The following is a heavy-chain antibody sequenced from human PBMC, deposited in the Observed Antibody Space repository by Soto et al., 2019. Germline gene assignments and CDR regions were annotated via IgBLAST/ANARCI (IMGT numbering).Heavy chain of an antibody. CDR3: ANSNASTVNGMDRGVRTALFGY. CDR1: GFPLSSYA. V-gene: IGHV3-23*01. CDR2: IRGRGGST. D-gene: IGHD3-10*01. J-gene: IGHJ4*02. Sequence: EVQLLESGAELVQPGGSLRLSCAASGFPLSSYAMSWVRQAPGQGLEWVAGIRGRGGSTYYADNVKGRFTISRDNAKKKQYGQTIGLNSEDGAVYSWANSNASTVNGMDRGVRTALFGYWGQRTLVTVSS.